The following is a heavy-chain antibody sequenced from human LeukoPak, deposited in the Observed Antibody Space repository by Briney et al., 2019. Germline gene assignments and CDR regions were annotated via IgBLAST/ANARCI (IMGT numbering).Heavy chain of an antibody. Sequence: PGGSLRLSCAASGFTFSSYAMSWVRQAPGKGLERVSAISGSGGSTYYADSVKGRFTISRDNSKNTLYLQMNSLRAEDTAVYYCAGDSSGYYYSASFDYWGQGTLVTVSS. CDR3: AGDSSGYYYSASFDY. V-gene: IGHV3-23*01. CDR1: GFTFSSYA. D-gene: IGHD3-22*01. J-gene: IGHJ4*02. CDR2: ISGSGGST.